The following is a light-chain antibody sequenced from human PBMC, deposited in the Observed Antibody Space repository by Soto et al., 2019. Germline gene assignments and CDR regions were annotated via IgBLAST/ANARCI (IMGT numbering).Light chain of an antibody. CDR2: DVS. Sequence: TQSPDTLSLSPGDTAILSCRASQTIGGYLAWYQHTPGQAPKLLIYDVSNRASDIPARFSGSGSGADFTLTITSLQPEDFAFYYCQQYTNWPPAFTFGPGTKVDLK. J-gene: IGKJ3*01. CDR1: QTIGGY. CDR3: QQYTNWPPAFT. V-gene: IGKV3-11*01.